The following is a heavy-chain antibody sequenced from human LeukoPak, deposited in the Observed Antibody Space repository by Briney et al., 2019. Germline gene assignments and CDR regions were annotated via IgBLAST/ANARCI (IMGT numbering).Heavy chain of an antibody. Sequence: GGSLRLSCAASGFTFSSYAMHWVRQAPGKGLEWVAVISYDGSNKYYADSVKGRFTISRDNSKNTLYLQMNSLRAEDTAVYYCARDLSGSSGYYYSSLDYWGQGTLVTVSS. J-gene: IGHJ4*02. V-gene: IGHV3-30-3*01. D-gene: IGHD3-22*01. CDR1: GFTFSSYA. CDR2: ISYDGSNK. CDR3: ARDLSGSSGYYYSSLDY.